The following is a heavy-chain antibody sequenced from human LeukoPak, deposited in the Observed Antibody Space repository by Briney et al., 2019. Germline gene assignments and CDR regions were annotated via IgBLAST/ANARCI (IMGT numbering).Heavy chain of an antibody. CDR3: ARDGGDWYYYDSSGFAY. CDR2: ISYDGSNK. Sequence: GRSLRLSCAASGFTVSSYAMHWVRQAPGKGLEWVAVISYDGSNKYYADSVKGRFTISRDNSKNTLYLQMNSLRAEDTAVYYCARDGGDWYYYDSSGFAYWGQGTLVTVSS. CDR1: GFTVSSYA. V-gene: IGHV3-30-3*01. D-gene: IGHD3-22*01. J-gene: IGHJ4*02.